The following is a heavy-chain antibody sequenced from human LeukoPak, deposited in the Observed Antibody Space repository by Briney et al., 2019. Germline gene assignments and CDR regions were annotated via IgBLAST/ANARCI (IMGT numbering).Heavy chain of an antibody. CDR1: GFSFSSYS. Sequence: PGGSLRLSRAASGFSFSSYSMNWVRQAPGKGLEWVSYISSSSSNINYADSVKGRFTTSRDNAKNSLYLQMNSLRAEDTAVYYCARDQQAIPYAFDIWGQGTMVTVSS. D-gene: IGHD2-2*01. CDR3: ARDQQAIPYAFDI. CDR2: ISSSSSNI. V-gene: IGHV3-48*01. J-gene: IGHJ3*02.